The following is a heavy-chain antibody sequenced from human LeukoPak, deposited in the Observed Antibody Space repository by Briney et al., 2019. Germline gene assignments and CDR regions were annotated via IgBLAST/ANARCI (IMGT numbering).Heavy chain of an antibody. CDR3: ARGLHPIVEGSDNYMDV. CDR2: INPNSGGT. V-gene: IGHV1-2*02. Sequence: GASVTVSCKASGYTFTGYYMHWVRQAPGQGLEWMGWINPNSGGTNYAQKFQGRVTMTRDTSISTAYMELSRLRSDDTAVYYCARGLHPIVEGSDNYMDVWGKGTTVTVSS. CDR1: GYTFTGYY. J-gene: IGHJ6*03. D-gene: IGHD2-15*01.